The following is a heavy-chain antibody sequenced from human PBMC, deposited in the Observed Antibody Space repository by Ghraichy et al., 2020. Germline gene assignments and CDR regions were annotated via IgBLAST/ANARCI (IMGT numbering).Heavy chain of an antibody. J-gene: IGHJ4*02. Sequence: GGSLRLSCAASGFTFSSYGMHWVRQAPGKGLEWVAVISYDGSNKYYADSVKGRFTISRDNSKNTLYLQMNSLRAEDTAVYYCAKGGYYGSGSEHDYWGQGTLGNVSS. D-gene: IGHD3-10*01. CDR1: GFTFSSYG. CDR2: ISYDGSNK. CDR3: AKGGYYGSGSEHDY. V-gene: IGHV3-30*18.